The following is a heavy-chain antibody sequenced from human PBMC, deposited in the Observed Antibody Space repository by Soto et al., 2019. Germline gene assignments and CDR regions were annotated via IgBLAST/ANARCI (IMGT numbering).Heavy chain of an antibody. V-gene: IGHV3-33*01. D-gene: IGHD3-3*01. CDR1: GFTFSSYG. CDR2: IWYDGSNK. CDR3: AALLRFLEWLPDDAFDI. J-gene: IGHJ3*02. Sequence: QVQLVESGGGVVQPGRSLRLYCAASGFTFSSYGMHWVRQAPGKGLEWVAVIWYDGSNKYYADSVKGRFTISRDNSKNTLYLQMNSLRAEDTAVYYCAALLRFLEWLPDDAFDIWGQGTMVTVSS.